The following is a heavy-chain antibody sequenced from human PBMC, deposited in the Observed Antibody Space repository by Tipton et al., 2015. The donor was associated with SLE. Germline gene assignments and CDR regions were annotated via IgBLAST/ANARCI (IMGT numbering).Heavy chain of an antibody. V-gene: IGHV3-30-3*01. J-gene: IGHJ4*02. D-gene: IGHD4-17*01. CDR1: GFTFSSYA. CDR3: AGDYGDSDY. Sequence: SLRLSCAASGFTFSSYAMHWVRQAPGKGLEWVAVISYDGGNKYYADSVKGRFTISRDNSKKTLYLQMNSLRAEDTAVYYCAGDYGDSDYWGQGTLVTVSS. CDR2: ISYDGGNK.